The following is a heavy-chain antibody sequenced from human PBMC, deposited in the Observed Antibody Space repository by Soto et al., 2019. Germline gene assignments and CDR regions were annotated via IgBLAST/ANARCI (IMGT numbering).Heavy chain of an antibody. CDR2: IYYSGST. CDR3: ARDSRYDILTGYYPDYYYYGMDV. J-gene: IGHJ6*02. V-gene: IGHV4-59*01. D-gene: IGHD3-9*01. Sequence: SETLSLTCTVSGGSISSYYWSWIRQPPGKGLEWIGYIYYSGSTNYNPSLKSRVTISVDTSKNQFSLKLSSVTAADTAVYYCARDSRYDILTGYYPDYYYYGMDVWGQETTVTVSS. CDR1: GGSISSYY.